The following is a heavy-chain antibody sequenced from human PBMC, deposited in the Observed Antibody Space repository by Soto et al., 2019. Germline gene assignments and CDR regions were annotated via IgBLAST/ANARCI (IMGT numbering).Heavy chain of an antibody. D-gene: IGHD2-15*01. CDR1: GGTFSSYA. CDR2: IIPICGTA. V-gene: IGHV1-69*01. Sequence: QVQLVQSGAEVKKPGSSVKVSCKASGGTFSSYAISWLRQAPGQGLEWMGGIIPICGTANYAQKFQGRVTITADESTSTASMELSSLRCEDRAVYYCARVTLGSCSGGSCYVEFFDYWGQGNLVTVSS. J-gene: IGHJ4*02. CDR3: ARVTLGSCSGGSCYVEFFDY.